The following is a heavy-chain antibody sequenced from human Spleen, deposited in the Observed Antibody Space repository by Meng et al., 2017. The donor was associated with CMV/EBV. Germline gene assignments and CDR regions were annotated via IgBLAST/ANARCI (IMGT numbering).Heavy chain of an antibody. J-gene: IGHJ6*02. D-gene: IGHD1-1*01. CDR2: ISGSGASI. CDR3: VRELQPYYYSGMDV. CDR1: GFTFNHYA. Sequence: GESLKISCGASGFTFNHYAMSWVRQAPGKGLEWVSAISGSGASINYADSVRGRFTISRDNSKNTLSLQMGSLRAEDTAVYYCVRELQPYYYSGMDVWGQGTTVTVSS. V-gene: IGHV3-23*01.